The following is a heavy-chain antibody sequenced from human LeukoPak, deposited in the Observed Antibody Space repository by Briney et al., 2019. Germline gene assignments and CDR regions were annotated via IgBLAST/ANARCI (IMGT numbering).Heavy chain of an antibody. D-gene: IGHD3-10*01. CDR2: MNPNSGNT. CDR1: GYTFTSYD. Sequence: GASVKVSCEASGYTFTSYDINWVRQATGQGLEWMGWMNPNSGNTGYAQKFQGRVTMTRNTSISTAYMELSSLRSEDTAVYYCAIRYGSGEKYYYYYYMDVWDKGTTVTVSS. J-gene: IGHJ6*03. V-gene: IGHV1-8*01. CDR3: AIRYGSGEKYYYYYYMDV.